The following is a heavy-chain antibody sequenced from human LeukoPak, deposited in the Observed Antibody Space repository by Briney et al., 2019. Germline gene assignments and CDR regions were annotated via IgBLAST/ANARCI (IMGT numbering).Heavy chain of an antibody. CDR3: ARDPLKDYYYGMDV. CDR1: GYSISSGYY. CDR2: IYYSGST. V-gene: IGHV4-38-2*02. J-gene: IGHJ6*02. Sequence: SETLSLTCTVSGYSISSGYYWGWIRQPPGKGLEWIGSIYYSGSTYYNPSLKSRVTISVDTSKNQFSLKLSSVTAADTAVYYCARDPLKDYYYGMDVWGQGTTVTVSS.